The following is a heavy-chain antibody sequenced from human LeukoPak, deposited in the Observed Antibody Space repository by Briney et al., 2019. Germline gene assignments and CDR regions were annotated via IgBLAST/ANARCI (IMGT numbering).Heavy chain of an antibody. CDR3: ARELVVKHAFDI. V-gene: IGHV3-11*01. D-gene: IGHD3-22*01. CDR2: ISSSGSTI. CDR1: GFTFSDYY. J-gene: IGHJ3*02. Sequence: GGSLRLSCAASGFTFSDYYMSWIRQSPGKGLEWVSYISSSGSTIYYADSVKGRFTISRDNAKNSLYLQMNSLRAEDTAVYYCARELVVKHAFDIWGQGTMVTVSS.